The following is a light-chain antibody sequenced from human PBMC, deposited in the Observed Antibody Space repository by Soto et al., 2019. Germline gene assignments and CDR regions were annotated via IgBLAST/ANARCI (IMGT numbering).Light chain of an antibody. Sequence: EIVLTRSPGTLSLSPGERAALSCRASQIANSNYLAWYQQKPGQAPRLLIYGASRRATGIPDRFTGSGSGTDFSLTISRLEPEDFAVYYCQQFGSSGYTFGQGTKLEIK. CDR2: GAS. J-gene: IGKJ2*01. CDR1: QIANSNY. V-gene: IGKV3-20*01. CDR3: QQFGSSGYT.